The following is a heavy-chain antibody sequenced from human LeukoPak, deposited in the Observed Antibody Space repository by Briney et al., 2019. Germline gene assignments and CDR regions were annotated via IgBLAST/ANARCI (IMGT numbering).Heavy chain of an antibody. D-gene: IGHD2-2*01. V-gene: IGHV3-53*01. CDR3: AREDCDTTSCYWGIIY. J-gene: IGHJ4*02. CDR2: IYYNGSA. Sequence: GGSLRLSCAASGFGVDSNYMTWVRRAPGKGLECVSLIYYNGSAFYADSVKGRFTISRDNAKNSVYLQMNSLRAEDTAVYYCAREDCDTTSCYWGIIYWGQGTLVTVSS. CDR1: GFGVDSNY.